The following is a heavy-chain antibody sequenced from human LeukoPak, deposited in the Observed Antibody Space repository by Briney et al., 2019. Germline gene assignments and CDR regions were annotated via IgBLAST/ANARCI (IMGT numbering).Heavy chain of an antibody. J-gene: IGHJ4*02. CDR3: ARGKGGSGYSIDY. Sequence: GGSLRLSCAASGFTFRSNWMHCVRQVPGKGLVWVSRINTDGRSTGYADSVKGRFTISRDNAENTLYLQMNSLRAEDTAFYYCARGKGGSGYSIDYWGQGTLVTVSS. V-gene: IGHV3-74*01. CDR1: GFTFRSNW. CDR2: INTDGRST. D-gene: IGHD3-3*01.